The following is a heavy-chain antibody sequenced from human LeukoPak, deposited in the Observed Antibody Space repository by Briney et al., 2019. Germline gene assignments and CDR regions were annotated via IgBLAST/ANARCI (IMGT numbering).Heavy chain of an antibody. CDR1: GGSFSGYY. D-gene: IGHD6-13*01. V-gene: IGHV4-34*01. J-gene: IGHJ5*02. Sequence: SETLSLNCAVYGGSFSGYYWGWLRQPPGKGLEWIGEINHSGSTNYNPSLKSRVTISVDTSKNQFSLQLSSVTAADTAVYYCARGKAAAGEYNWFDPWGQGTLVTVSP. CDR3: ARGKAAAGEYNWFDP. CDR2: INHSGST.